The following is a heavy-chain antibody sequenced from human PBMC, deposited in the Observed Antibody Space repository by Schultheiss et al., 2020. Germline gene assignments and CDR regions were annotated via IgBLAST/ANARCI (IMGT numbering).Heavy chain of an antibody. CDR2: INHSGST. J-gene: IGHJ4*02. Sequence: SETLSLTCTVSGGSISSSSYYWSWIRQPPGKGLEWIGEINHSGSTNYNPSLKSRVTISVDTSKNQFSLKLSSVTAADTAVYYCARSQWLAHYFDYWGQGTLVTVSS. CDR3: ARSQWLAHYFDY. CDR1: GGSISSSSYY. D-gene: IGHD6-19*01. V-gene: IGHV4-39*01.